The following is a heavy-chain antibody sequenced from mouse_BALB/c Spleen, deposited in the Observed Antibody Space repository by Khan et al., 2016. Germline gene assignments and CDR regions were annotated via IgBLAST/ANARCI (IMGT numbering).Heavy chain of an antibody. CDR3: ATLVGYYAMVY. CDR2: INPGSSTI. J-gene: IGHJ4*01. Sequence: EVKLLESGGGLVQPGGSLNLSCAASGFDFSRYWMSWARQAPGKGQEWIGEINPGSSTINYTPSLKDKFIISRDNAKNTLYLQMSKVRSEDTALYYCATLVGYYAMVYWGQATSVTVSS. CDR1: GFDFSRYW. V-gene: IGHV4-2*02.